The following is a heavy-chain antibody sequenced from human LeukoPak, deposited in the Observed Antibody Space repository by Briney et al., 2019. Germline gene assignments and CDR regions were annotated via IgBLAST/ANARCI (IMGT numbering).Heavy chain of an antibody. CDR3: AKDDGNYDDY. CDR2: IRYDGSNK. Sequence: GGSLRLSCAASGFTFSSYGMHWVRQAPGKGLEWVAFIRYDGSNKYYADSVKGRFTISRDNSENTLYLQMNSLRAEDTAVYYCAKDDGNYDDYWGQGALVTVSS. J-gene: IGHJ4*02. CDR1: GFTFSSYG. V-gene: IGHV3-30*02.